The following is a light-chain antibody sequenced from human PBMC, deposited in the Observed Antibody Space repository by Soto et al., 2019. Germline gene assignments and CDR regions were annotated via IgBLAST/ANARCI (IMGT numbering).Light chain of an antibody. CDR3: QQYDKLPYT. CDR2: DAS. Sequence: DIQMTQSPSSLSASVGDRVTITCQASQDISNYLNWYQQKPGKAPKLLIYDASNLETGVPSRFSGSGSGTEFTFTISSLQPEDIATYYWQQYDKLPYTFGQGTKMEIK. CDR1: QDISNY. J-gene: IGKJ2*01. V-gene: IGKV1-33*01.